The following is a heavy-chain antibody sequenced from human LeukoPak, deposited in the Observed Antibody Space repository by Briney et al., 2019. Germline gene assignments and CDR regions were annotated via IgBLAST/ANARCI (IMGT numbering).Heavy chain of an antibody. CDR1: GDSISSSSFY. CDR2: INHRGST. J-gene: IGHJ4*02. CDR3: ARAPGAALD. D-gene: IGHD2-15*01. V-gene: IGHV4-39*07. Sequence: SETLSLTCSVSGDSISSSSFYWGWIRQPPGKGLEWIGEINHRGSTNYNPSLKSRVTVSLDTSKNQFSLKLSSVTAADTAVYYCARAPGAALDWGQGTLVTVSS.